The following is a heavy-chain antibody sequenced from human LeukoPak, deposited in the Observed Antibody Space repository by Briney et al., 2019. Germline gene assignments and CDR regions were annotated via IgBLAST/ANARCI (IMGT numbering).Heavy chain of an antibody. Sequence: GGSLRLSCATSGFTFMNYAMSWVRQAPGKGLEWVSGISGSGGSTYYADSLKGRFTISRDNSKDTLYVQMNSLRAEDTAVYYCARDTAYYDSSGYSYWGQGTLVTVSS. D-gene: IGHD3-22*01. CDR2: ISGSGGST. CDR1: GFTFMNYA. CDR3: ARDTAYYDSSGYSY. V-gene: IGHV3-23*01. J-gene: IGHJ4*02.